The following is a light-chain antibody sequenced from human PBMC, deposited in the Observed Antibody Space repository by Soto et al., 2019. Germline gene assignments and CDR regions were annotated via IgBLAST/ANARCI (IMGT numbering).Light chain of an antibody. CDR1: SSDVGGYNY. J-gene: IGLJ1*01. V-gene: IGLV2-14*01. Sequence: QSALTQPASVSGSPGQSITISCTGTSSDVGGYNYVSWYQQHPGKAPKLMIYEVSNRPSGVSNRFSGSKSGNTASLTISGLQAEDEADYYCSSDTSSSTLDEGFGTGTKVTVL. CDR3: SSDTSSSTLDEG. CDR2: EVS.